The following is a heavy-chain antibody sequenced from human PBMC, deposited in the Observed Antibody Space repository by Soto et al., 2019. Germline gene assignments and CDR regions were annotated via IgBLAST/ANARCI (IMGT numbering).Heavy chain of an antibody. J-gene: IGHJ4*02. V-gene: IGHV1-46*01. CDR2: INPSGGST. Sequence: QVQLVQSGAEVKKPGASVKVSCKASGYTFTSYYMHWVRQAPGQGLEWMGIINPSGGSTSYAQKFQGRVTMTRXXSXSXXYMELSSRRSEDTAVYYCARAHPPGSRNGDYDYGYWGQGTLVTVSS. CDR1: GYTFTSYY. D-gene: IGHD4-17*01. CDR3: ARAHPPGSRNGDYDYGY.